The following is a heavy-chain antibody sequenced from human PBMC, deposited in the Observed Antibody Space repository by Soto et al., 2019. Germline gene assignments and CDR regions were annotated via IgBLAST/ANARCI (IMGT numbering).Heavy chain of an antibody. J-gene: IGHJ4*02. CDR3: VGVNYDYWTTPDY. D-gene: IGHD3-3*01. V-gene: IGHV4-30-4*01. CDR1: GDSISSGDYY. Sequence: PSETLSLTCTVSGDSISSGDYYWSWIRQPPGKGLEWIGYISYSGSTYHNPSLKSRLSISVDTSKNLFSLRLSSVTAADTAVYYCVGVNYDYWTTPDYWGQGTLVTVS. CDR2: ISYSGST.